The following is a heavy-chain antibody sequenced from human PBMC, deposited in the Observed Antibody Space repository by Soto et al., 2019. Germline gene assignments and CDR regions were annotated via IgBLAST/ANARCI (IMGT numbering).Heavy chain of an antibody. CDR1: GYTFTNND. CDR3: VTGVVKQRYFDY. J-gene: IGHJ4*02. V-gene: IGHV1-8*01. CDR2: MNPGSGDT. D-gene: IGHD3-3*01. Sequence: SVKVSCKASGYTFTNNDVTWVRQATGQGLEWMGWMNPGSGDTGYAQKFQGRVTITADESTSTDYMELRSLRSEDTAVYYCVTGVVKQRYFDYPGQGTLVTLS.